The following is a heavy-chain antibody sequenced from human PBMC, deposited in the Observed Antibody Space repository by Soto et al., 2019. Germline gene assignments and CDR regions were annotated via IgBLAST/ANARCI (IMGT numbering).Heavy chain of an antibody. CDR1: CGSFRGYY. V-gene: IGHV4-34*01. CDR2: INHSGST. Sequence: SETLSLTCAVYCGSFRGYYWSWIRQPPGKGLEWIGEINHSGSTNYNPSPKSRVTMSVDTSKNQFSLKLSSVTAADTAVYYCARTSKFDCWGQGTLVTVSS. D-gene: IGHD6-6*01. J-gene: IGHJ4*02. CDR3: ARTSKFDC.